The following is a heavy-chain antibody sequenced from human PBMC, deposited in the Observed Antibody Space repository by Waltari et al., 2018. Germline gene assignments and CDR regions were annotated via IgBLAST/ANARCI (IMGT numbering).Heavy chain of an antibody. V-gene: IGHV3-23*01. J-gene: IGHJ4*02. CDR2: ISGSGGST. D-gene: IGHD3-22*01. CDR3: AKDIHVYYDSSGYSDY. Sequence: EVQLLESGGGLVQPGGSLRLSCAASGFTFSSYAMSWVRQAPGKGLEWVSAISGSGGSTYYADSLKGRFTISRDNSKNTLYLQMNSLRAEDTAVYYCAKDIHVYYDSSGYSDYWGQGTLVTVSS. CDR1: GFTFSSYA.